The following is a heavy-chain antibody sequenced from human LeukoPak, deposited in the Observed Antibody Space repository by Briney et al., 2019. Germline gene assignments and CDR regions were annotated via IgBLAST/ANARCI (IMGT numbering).Heavy chain of an antibody. D-gene: IGHD1/OR15-1a*01. J-gene: IGHJ4*02. CDR2: IYYSGST. Sequence: SETLSLTCTASGGSISSYYWSWIRQPPGKGLEWIGYIYYSGSTNYNPSLKSRVTISVDTSKNQFSLKLSSVTAADTAVYYCARAVSTGTVYFDYWGQGTLVTVPS. CDR1: GGSISSYY. CDR3: ARAVSTGTVYFDY. V-gene: IGHV4-59*01.